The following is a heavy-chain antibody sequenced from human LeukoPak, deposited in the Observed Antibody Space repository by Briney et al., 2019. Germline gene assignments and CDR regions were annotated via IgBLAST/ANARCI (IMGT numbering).Heavy chain of an antibody. V-gene: IGHV4-38-2*02. D-gene: IGHD2-15*01. J-gene: IGHJ4*02. CDR2: IYISGST. CDR3: ARTGFSLFDY. CDR1: GYSISSGYY. Sequence: PSETLSLTCSVSGYSISSGYYWGWIRQPPGKGLEWIGSIYISGSTYNNPSLKSRVTISVDTSKNQFSLKVSSVTAADTAVYYCARTGFSLFDYWGQGTLVTVSS.